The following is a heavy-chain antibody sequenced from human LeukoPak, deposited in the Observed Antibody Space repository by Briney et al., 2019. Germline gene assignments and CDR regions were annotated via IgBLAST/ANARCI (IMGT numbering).Heavy chain of an antibody. CDR2: IHGGGST. J-gene: IGHJ5*02. Sequence: PSETLSLTCTVSGASINNDYWSWIRQPAGKGLEWIGRIHGGGSTNYNPSLKSRVTVSIDTSKNQFSLKLSSMTAADTAVYYCARDLASPPYNWFDPWGQGTLVTVSS. CDR3: ARDLASPPYNWFDP. D-gene: IGHD3-3*02. CDR1: GASINNDY. V-gene: IGHV4-4*07.